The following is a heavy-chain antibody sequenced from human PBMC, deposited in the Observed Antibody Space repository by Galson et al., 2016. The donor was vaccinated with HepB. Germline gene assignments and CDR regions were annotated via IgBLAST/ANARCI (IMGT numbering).Heavy chain of an antibody. D-gene: IGHD6-13*01. V-gene: IGHV3-23*01. CDR2: ISGSSGST. CDR1: GFTFSSYA. CDR3: AAAAKWGSSRPDY. Sequence: SLRLSCAASGFTFSSYAMNWVRQAPGKGLEWVSVISGSSGSTYYADSVKGRFTISRDNSKNTLYLQMNSLRAEDTALYYCAAAAKWGSSRPDYRGQGTLVTVPS. J-gene: IGHJ4*02.